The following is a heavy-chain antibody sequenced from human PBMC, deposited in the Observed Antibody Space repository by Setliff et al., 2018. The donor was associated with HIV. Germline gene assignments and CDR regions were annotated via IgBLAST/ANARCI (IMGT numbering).Heavy chain of an antibody. V-gene: IGHV4-34*01. CDR3: ARSITMVRGSVMTGGAFDV. J-gene: IGHJ3*01. Sequence: PSETLSLTCAVYGESFSPYYWNWIRQSPGKGLEWIGSIYYSGSTYYNPSLKSRLTISVDTSKNKLSLKLASVTAADTAKYYCARSITMVRGSVMTGGAFDVWGQGAKVTV. CDR1: GESFSPYY. CDR2: IYYSGST. D-gene: IGHD3-10*01.